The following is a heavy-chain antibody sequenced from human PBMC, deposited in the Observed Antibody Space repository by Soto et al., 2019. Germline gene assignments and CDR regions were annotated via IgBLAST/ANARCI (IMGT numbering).Heavy chain of an antibody. J-gene: IGHJ4*02. Sequence: PGGSLRLSCAASGFIFSSYWMHWVRQAPGKGLVWVSRINPGGSITAYADSVKGRFTISRDNAKSTLYLQMNSLRGDDTAVYYFARVPTGKSGVWNYWGPGTLVTVAS. V-gene: IGHV3-74*01. CDR1: GFIFSSYW. CDR2: INPGGSIT. CDR3: ARVPTGKSGVWNY. D-gene: IGHD2-21*01.